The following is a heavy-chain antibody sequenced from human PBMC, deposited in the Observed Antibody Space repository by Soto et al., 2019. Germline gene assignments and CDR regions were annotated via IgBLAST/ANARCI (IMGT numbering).Heavy chain of an antibody. V-gene: IGHV3-7*03. J-gene: IGHJ4*02. D-gene: IGHD1-26*01. CDR2: IKPDGSDK. CDR3: ASGGWDTPI. CDR1: GFSFSTYW. Sequence: GGSLRLSCAASGFSFSTYWMSWVRQAPGKGLQWVATIKPDGSDKYYLDSVEGRFTISRDNAKKTLLLQMNSLTAEDTAVYYCASGGWDTPIWRQGTLVTVSS.